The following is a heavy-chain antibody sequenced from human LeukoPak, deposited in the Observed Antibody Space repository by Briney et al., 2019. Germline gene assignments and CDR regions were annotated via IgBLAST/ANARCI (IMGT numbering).Heavy chain of an antibody. CDR3: ARGFYSPHY. CDR2: IYYSGRT. J-gene: IGHJ4*02. V-gene: IGHV4-59*01. CDR1: GGSISSDY. Sequence: SETLSLTCSVSGGSISSDYWSWIRQPPGKGLEWIGYIYYSGRTYYNPSLKSRITISVDTSKNQFSLKLSSVTAADTAVYYCARGFYSPHYWGQGTLVSVSS. D-gene: IGHD4-11*01.